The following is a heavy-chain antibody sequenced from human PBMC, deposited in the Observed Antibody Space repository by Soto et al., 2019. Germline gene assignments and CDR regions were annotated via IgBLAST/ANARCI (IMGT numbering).Heavy chain of an antibody. D-gene: IGHD3-3*01. CDR1: GFTFGSYA. J-gene: IGHJ4*02. V-gene: IGHV3-23*01. Sequence: GGSLRLSCAASGFTFGSYAMSWVRQAPGKELEWVSSLSGSAGSTYYADSGKGRFTISRDNSKNTLYLQMNSLKGEDTAVYYCAKSPEWPQYYFDYWGQGTLVTVSS. CDR2: LSGSAGST. CDR3: AKSPEWPQYYFDY.